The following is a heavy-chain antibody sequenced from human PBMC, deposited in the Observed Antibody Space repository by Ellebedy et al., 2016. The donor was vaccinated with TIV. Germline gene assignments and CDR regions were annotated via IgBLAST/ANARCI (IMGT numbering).Heavy chain of an antibody. CDR1: GFTFSSYA. V-gene: IGHV3-30-3*01. D-gene: IGHD6-13*01. CDR3: ARSSSSWYF. CDR2: TSYDGSNN. Sequence: PGGSLRLSCVASGFTFSSYAMHWVRQAPGRGLEWVAGTSYDGSNNYYADSVKGRFTISRDNDKNSLYLHMDSLRAEDTAIYYCARSSSSWYFWGQGTLVTVSS. J-gene: IGHJ4*02.